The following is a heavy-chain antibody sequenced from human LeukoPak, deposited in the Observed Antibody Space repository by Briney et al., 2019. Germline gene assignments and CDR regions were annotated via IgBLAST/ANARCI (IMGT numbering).Heavy chain of an antibody. CDR3: ARDPCGGDCYGTDY. J-gene: IGHJ4*02. CDR1: GFTFSSYS. CDR2: ISSSSSYI. Sequence: GGSLRLSCAASGFTFSSYSMNWVRQAPGKGLEWVSSISSSSSYIYYADSVKGRFTISRDSAKNSLYLQMNSLRAEDTAVYYCARDPCGGDCYGTDYWGQGTLVTVSS. V-gene: IGHV3-21*01. D-gene: IGHD2-21*02.